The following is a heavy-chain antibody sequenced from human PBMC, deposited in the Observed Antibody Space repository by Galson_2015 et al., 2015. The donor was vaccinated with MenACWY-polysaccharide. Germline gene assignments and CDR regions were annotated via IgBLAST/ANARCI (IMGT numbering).Heavy chain of an antibody. CDR1: GYSISSGYY. CDR3: ARVEKYSGSYYILH. D-gene: IGHD1-26*01. CDR2: IYHSGST. Sequence: SETLSLTCAVSGYSISSGYYWGWIRRPPGKGPEWIGSIYHSGSTYYNPSLKSRVTISVGTSKNQFSLKLSSVTAADTAVYYCARVEKYSGSYYILHWGQGTLVTVSS. V-gene: IGHV4-38-2*01. J-gene: IGHJ4*02.